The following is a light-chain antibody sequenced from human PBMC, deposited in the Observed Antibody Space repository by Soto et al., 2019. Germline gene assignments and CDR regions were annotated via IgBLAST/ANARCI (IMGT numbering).Light chain of an antibody. Sequence: DIQLTQSPPTLSASVGDRVTITCRASQSIRYYLAGYQQMPGKAPKLLIYGASSLQSGVPSRFSGSGSGTEFTLTISSLQPDDFATYFCQHHNSYSQTFGQGTKVDIK. CDR2: GAS. CDR3: QHHNSYSQT. CDR1: QSIRYY. J-gene: IGKJ1*01. V-gene: IGKV1-5*01.